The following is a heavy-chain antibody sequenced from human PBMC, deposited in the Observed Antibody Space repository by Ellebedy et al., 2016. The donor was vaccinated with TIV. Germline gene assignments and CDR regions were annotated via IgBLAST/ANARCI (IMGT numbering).Heavy chain of an antibody. D-gene: IGHD1-26*01. Sequence: KVSCKGSGYSFSTYWITWVRQMPRKGLESMVRIDPADSYTNYSPSFQGHVTMSVDRSTSTAFLQWTSLKASDTAFYYCARFSGSFGGYDYWGQGTLVSVSS. V-gene: IGHV5-10-1*01. CDR1: GYSFSTYW. CDR2: IDPADSYT. CDR3: ARFSGSFGGYDY. J-gene: IGHJ4*02.